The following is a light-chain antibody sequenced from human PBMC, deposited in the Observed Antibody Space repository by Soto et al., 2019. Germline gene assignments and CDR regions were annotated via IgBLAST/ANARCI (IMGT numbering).Light chain of an antibody. CDR3: AAWDDSLNVLV. CDR2: SNN. CDR1: SSNIGSKS. Sequence: QSVLTQPPSVSGTPGQRVNMSCSGSSSNIGSKSVSWYQHLPQTAPKLLIYSNNQRPSGVPGRFSGSKSGTSASLAISGLQSDDETQYHCAAWDDSLNVLVFGGGTKVTVL. J-gene: IGLJ2*01. V-gene: IGLV1-44*01.